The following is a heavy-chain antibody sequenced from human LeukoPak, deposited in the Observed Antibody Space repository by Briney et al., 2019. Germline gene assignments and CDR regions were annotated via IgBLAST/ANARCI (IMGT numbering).Heavy chain of an antibody. CDR3: ARADSSGYYLVGGFDI. CDR2: ISGSSSYI. V-gene: IGHV3-21*01. Sequence: GGSLRLSCAASGFTLSYNNMNWVRQAPGKGLEWVSSISGSSSYIYFADSVKGRFTVSRDNAENSLNLQMNSLRAEDTAVYYCARADSSGYYLVGGFDIWGQGTMVTVSS. CDR1: GFTLSYNN. D-gene: IGHD3-22*01. J-gene: IGHJ3*02.